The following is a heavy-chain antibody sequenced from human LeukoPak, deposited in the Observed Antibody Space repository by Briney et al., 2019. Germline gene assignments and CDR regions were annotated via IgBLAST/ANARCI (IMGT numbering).Heavy chain of an antibody. J-gene: IGHJ4*02. D-gene: IGHD3-22*01. CDR2: INPNSGGT. CDR1: GYTFTGYY. V-gene: IGHV1-2*02. CDR3: ARDPPSAPLPTYYYDSSGYYYDY. Sequence: GASVKVSCKASGYTFTGYYMHWVRQAPGQGLEWMGWINPNSGGTNYAQKFQGRVTMTRDASITTAYMELSRLRSDDTAVYFCARDPPSAPLPTYYYDSSGYYYDYWGQGTLVTVSS.